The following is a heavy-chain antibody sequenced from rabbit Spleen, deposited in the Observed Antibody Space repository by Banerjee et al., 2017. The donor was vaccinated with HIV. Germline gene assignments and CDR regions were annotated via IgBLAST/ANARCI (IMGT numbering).Heavy chain of an antibody. CDR3: ARDLDDVIGWNFGW. Sequence: QSLEESGGGLVKPGASLTLTCKASGVSFSSGYYMYWVRQAPGKGLEWIGCIYTGDGNTYYANWAKGRFTCSKASSTTVTLQMTSLTAADTATYFCARDLDDVIGWNFGWWGQGTLVPVS. CDR1: GVSFSSGYY. J-gene: IGHJ3*01. V-gene: IGHV1S40*01. D-gene: IGHD4-1*01. CDR2: IYTGDGNT.